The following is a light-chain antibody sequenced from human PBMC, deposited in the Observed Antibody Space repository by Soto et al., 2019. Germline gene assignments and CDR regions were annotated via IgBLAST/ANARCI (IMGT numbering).Light chain of an antibody. CDR1: SSDFGAYKY. CDR2: EVN. V-gene: IGLV2-8*01. J-gene: IGLJ1*01. CDR3: SSYVASNNLRV. Sequence: ALAQPPSASASPGQSVSISCTGTSSDFGAYKYVPWYQQHPGKAPKLIIYEVNQRPSGVPDRFSGSKSGNTASLTVSGLQAEDEADYYCSSYVASNNLRVFGTGTKV.